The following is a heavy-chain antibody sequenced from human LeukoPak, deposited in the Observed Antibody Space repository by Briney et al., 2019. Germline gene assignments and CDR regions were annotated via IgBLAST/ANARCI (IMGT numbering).Heavy chain of an antibody. D-gene: IGHD1-1*01. Sequence: ASVKVSCKASGYTFTGYFMHGVRQAPGQGLEWMGRINPNSGGTDYAQKFQGRVTMTRDTSINTAYMELSRLSSDDTAVYYCAREFNNNWPFDHWGQGTLVTVSS. CDR2: INPNSGGT. CDR1: GYTFTGYF. V-gene: IGHV1-2*06. J-gene: IGHJ4*02. CDR3: AREFNNNWPFDH.